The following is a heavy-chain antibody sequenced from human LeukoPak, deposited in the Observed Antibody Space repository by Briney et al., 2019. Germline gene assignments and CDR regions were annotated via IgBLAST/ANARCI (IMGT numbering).Heavy chain of an antibody. CDR2: IYTGGST. V-gene: IGHV3-66*01. D-gene: IGHD1-26*01. CDR3: ARDRMGATDY. Sequence: GGSLRLSCAASGFTVSSNYMSRVRQAPGKGLEWVSAIYTGGSTYYAGSVKGRFTISRDNSKNTLYLQMNSLRAEDTAVYYCARDRMGATDYWGQGTLVTVSS. CDR1: GFTVSSNY. J-gene: IGHJ4*02.